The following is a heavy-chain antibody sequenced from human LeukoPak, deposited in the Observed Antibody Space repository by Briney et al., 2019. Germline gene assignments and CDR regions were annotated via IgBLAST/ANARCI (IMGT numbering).Heavy chain of an antibody. D-gene: IGHD6-6*01. J-gene: IGHJ3*02. Sequence: SETLSLTCTVSGGSISSGSYYWSWIRQPAGKGLEWIGRIYTSGSTNYNPSLKSRVTISVDTSKNQFSLKLSSVTAADTAVYYCARDIAARGSLGAFDIWGQGTMVTVSS. CDR1: GGSISSGSYY. CDR3: ARDIAARGSLGAFDI. V-gene: IGHV4-61*02. CDR2: IYTSGST.